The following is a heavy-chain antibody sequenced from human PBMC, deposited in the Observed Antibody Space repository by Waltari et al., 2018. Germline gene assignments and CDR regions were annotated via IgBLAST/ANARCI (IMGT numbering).Heavy chain of an antibody. CDR2: IMTDGREE. CDR3: VRDQWFAFDI. Sequence: VGSGGGLVQLGGSLRLSCAASGFTLSNYWMSWVRQAPGKGPEWVANIMTDGREEYYVDSVRGRFTISRDNAKNSLYLQMNSLRPEDTAVYYCVRDQWFAFDIWGQGTMVTVSS. D-gene: IGHD3-22*01. V-gene: IGHV3-7*01. J-gene: IGHJ3*02. CDR1: GFTLSNYW.